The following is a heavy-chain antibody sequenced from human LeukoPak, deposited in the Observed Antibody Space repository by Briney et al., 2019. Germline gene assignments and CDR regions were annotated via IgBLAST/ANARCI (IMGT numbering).Heavy chain of an antibody. CDR1: EFTFSSYE. Sequence: GGSLRLSCAASEFTFSSYEMNWVRQAPGKGLEWVSYISSSRSTIYYADSVKGRFTISRDNAKNSLYLQMNSLRVEDTAVYYCARGPHPYTSGWYHFDYWGQGTLVTVSS. CDR2: ISSSRSTI. D-gene: IGHD6-19*01. V-gene: IGHV3-48*03. J-gene: IGHJ4*02. CDR3: ARGPHPYTSGWYHFDY.